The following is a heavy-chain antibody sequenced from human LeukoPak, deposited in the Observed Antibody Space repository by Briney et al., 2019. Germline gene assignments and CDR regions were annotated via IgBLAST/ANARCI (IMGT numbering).Heavy chain of an antibody. J-gene: IGHJ4*02. CDR2: IWYDGSNK. CDR3: ARHDYGGNSGDY. V-gene: IGHV3-33*01. CDR1: GFTFSSYG. Sequence: GRSLRLSCAASGFTFSSYGMHWVRQAPGKGLEWVAVIWYDGSNKYYADSVKGRFTISRDNSKNTLYLQMNSLRAEDTAVYYCARHDYGGNSGDYWGQGTLVTVSS. D-gene: IGHD4-23*01.